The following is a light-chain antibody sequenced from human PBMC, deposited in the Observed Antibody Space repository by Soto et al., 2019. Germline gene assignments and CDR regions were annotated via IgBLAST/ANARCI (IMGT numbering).Light chain of an antibody. V-gene: IGKV3D-20*02. Sequence: ESVLTPAPGTLSLPPGERAILSCRAARSSSSTYLAWYQQKPGQAPRLLIYGASSRATGIPDRFSGSGSGTDFTLTISRLEPEDFAVYYCQQRRSWPITFGQGTRLEIK. J-gene: IGKJ5*01. CDR3: QQRRSWPIT. CDR1: RSSSSTY. CDR2: GAS.